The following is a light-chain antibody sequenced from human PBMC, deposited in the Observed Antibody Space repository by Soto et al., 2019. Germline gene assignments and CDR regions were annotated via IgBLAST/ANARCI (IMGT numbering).Light chain of an antibody. J-gene: IGKJ4*01. CDR3: QQYDKWPLT. V-gene: IGKV3D-15*01. CDR1: HSVDSN. CDR2: GAS. Sequence: EIVMTQSPATLSVSPGEFATLSCRASHSVDSNLAWYQQKPGQAPRLLIFGASTRATGIPTRFSGGGSGTDFTLTISSLQSEDFGLYFCQQYDKWPLTFGGGTKVDIK.